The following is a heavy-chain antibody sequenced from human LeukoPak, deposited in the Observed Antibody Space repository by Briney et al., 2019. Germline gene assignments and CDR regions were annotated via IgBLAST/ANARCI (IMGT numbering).Heavy chain of an antibody. V-gene: IGHV3-53*01. J-gene: IGHJ3*02. Sequence: GGSLRLSCATSGFTFSNAWMSWVRQAPGKGLEWVSVIYSGGTTYYADSVKGRFTISRDNSKNTLYLQMNSLRAEDTAVYYCASISTVHAFDIWGQGTMVTVSS. CDR1: GFTFSNAW. CDR3: ASISTVHAFDI. CDR2: IYSGGTT. D-gene: IGHD4-17*01.